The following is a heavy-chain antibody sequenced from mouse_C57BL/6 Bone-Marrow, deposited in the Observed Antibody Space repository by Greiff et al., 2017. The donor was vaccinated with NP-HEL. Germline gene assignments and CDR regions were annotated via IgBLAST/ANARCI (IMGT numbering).Heavy chain of an antibody. Sequence: VQLKESGPGLVKPSQSLSLTCSVTGYSITSGYYWNWIRQFPGNKLEWMGYISYDGSNNYNPSLKNRISITRDTSKNQFFLKLNSVTTEDTATYYCAREGGLLWDYWGQGTSVTVSS. CDR2: ISYDGSN. CDR3: AREGGLLWDY. CDR1: GYSITSGYY. J-gene: IGHJ4*01. V-gene: IGHV3-6*01. D-gene: IGHD2-10*01.